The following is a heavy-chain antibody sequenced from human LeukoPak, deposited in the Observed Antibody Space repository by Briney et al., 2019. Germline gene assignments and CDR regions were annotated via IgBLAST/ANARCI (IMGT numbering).Heavy chain of an antibody. D-gene: IGHD2-2*01. CDR3: ARVGHYCSGTRCYLYGMDV. CDR2: INQDGSEK. Sequence: PGGSLRLSCAASGFTFSIYWMSWVRQAPGKGLEWVANINQDGSEKYYVDSVKLRLTISRDNAKNSLYLQMNSLRAEDTAVYYCARVGHYCSGTRCYLYGMDVWRQGTTVTVSS. V-gene: IGHV3-7*01. J-gene: IGHJ6*02. CDR1: GFTFSIYW.